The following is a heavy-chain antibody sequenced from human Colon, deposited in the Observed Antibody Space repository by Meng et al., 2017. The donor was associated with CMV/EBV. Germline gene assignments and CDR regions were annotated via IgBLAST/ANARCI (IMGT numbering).Heavy chain of an antibody. CDR1: GFTFSLYA. Sequence: GESLKISCAASGFTFSLYAMNWVRQAPGKGLEWVSYISSSSSTIYYADSVKGRFTISRDNAKNSLYLQMNSLRAEDTAVYYCARGGGYNWNGRPYYFDYWGQGTLVTVSS. CDR3: ARGGGYNWNGRPYYFDY. J-gene: IGHJ4*02. CDR2: ISSSSSTI. D-gene: IGHD1-1*01. V-gene: IGHV3-48*04.